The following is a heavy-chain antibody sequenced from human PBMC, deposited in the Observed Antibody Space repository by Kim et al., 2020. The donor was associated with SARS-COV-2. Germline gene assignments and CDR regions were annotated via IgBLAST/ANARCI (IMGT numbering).Heavy chain of an antibody. V-gene: IGHV6-1*01. Sequence: YYDFAASVKSRITINSDTSKNQFSLQLDSVTPEVTAVYYCARDANWSLDYWGQGTLVTVSS. J-gene: IGHJ4*02. CDR3: ARDANWSLDY. D-gene: IGHD1-1*01. CDR2: YY.